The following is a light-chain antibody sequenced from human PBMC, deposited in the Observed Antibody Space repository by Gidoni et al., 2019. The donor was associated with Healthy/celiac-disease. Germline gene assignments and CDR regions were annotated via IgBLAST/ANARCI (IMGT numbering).Light chain of an antibody. CDR1: QGISNY. J-gene: IGKJ4*01. CDR2: AAS. V-gene: IGKV1-27*01. Sequence: DLQLTQSPSSLSASVGDRVTITCRASQGISNYLAWYQQKPGKVPRLLIYAASTWQSGIPARFSGSGSGTDFTLTISSLEPEDVAIYYCQKRSNGPLTFGGGTKVEIK. CDR3: QKRSNGPLT.